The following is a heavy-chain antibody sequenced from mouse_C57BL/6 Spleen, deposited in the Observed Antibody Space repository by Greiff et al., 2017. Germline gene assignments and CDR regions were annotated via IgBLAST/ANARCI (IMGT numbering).Heavy chain of an antibody. CDR3: ARRYYSNGDAMDY. Sequence: EVHLVESGGGLVTPGGSLKLSCAASGFTFSDYGMHWVRQAPEQGLEWVAYISSGSSTIYYADTVKGRFTISRDNSKNTLFLQMTSLRSEDTAMYYCARRYYSNGDAMDYWGQGTSVTVSS. CDR2: ISSGSSTI. D-gene: IGHD2-5*01. CDR1: GFTFSDYG. J-gene: IGHJ4*01. V-gene: IGHV5-17*01.